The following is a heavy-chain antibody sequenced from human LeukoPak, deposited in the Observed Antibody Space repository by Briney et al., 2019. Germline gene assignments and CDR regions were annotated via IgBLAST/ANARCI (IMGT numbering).Heavy chain of an antibody. Sequence: GGSLRLSCAASGFTFDDYGMSWVRQAPGKGLEWVSAISGSGGSTYYADSVKGRFTISRDNSKNTLYLQMNSLRAEDTAVYYCARDASGYYSWGQGTLVTVSS. D-gene: IGHD3-3*01. CDR2: ISGSGGST. V-gene: IGHV3-23*01. CDR3: ARDASGYYS. J-gene: IGHJ5*02. CDR1: GFTFDDYG.